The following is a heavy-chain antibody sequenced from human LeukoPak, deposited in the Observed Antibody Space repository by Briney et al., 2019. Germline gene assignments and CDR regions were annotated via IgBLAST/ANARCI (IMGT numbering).Heavy chain of an antibody. CDR3: ARQGQYYDSLDY. J-gene: IGHJ4*02. V-gene: IGHV4-59*08. Sequence: SETLSLTCTVSGGSISSYYWSWIRQPPGKGLEWIGYIYYSGSTNYNPSLKSRVTISVDTSKNQFSLKLSSVTAADTAVYYCARQGQYYDSLDYWGQGTLVTVSS. CDR1: GGSISSYY. CDR2: IYYSGST. D-gene: IGHD3-22*01.